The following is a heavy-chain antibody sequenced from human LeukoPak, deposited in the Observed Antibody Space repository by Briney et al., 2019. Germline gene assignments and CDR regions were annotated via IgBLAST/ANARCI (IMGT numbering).Heavy chain of an antibody. V-gene: IGHV4-59*01. CDR3: ARDRLYGSGSYLFDP. Sequence: PSETLSPTCTVSGGSISSYYWSWIRQPPGKGLEWIGYIYYSGSTNYNPSLKSRVTISVDTSKDQFSLKLSSVTAADTAVYYCARDRLYGSGSYLFDPWGQGTLVTVSS. CDR1: GGSISSYY. CDR2: IYYSGST. J-gene: IGHJ5*02. D-gene: IGHD3-10*01.